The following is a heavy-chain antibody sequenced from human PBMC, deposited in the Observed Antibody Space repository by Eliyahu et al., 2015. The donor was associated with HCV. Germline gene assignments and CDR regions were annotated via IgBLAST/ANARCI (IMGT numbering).Heavy chain of an antibody. CDR2: RTLSGNT. J-gene: IGHJ4*02. Sequence: QVQLVQSGAEVKKPGASVKVSCKASGYTFTSYDINWVRQATGQGLECGGGGRTLSGNTGYAQKFQGRVTMTRNTSISTAYMELSSLRSEDTAVYYCARGGPVKGGLDYWGQGTLVTVSS. CDR1: GYTFTSYD. CDR3: ARGGPVKGGLDY. V-gene: IGHV1-8*01. D-gene: IGHD4-11*01.